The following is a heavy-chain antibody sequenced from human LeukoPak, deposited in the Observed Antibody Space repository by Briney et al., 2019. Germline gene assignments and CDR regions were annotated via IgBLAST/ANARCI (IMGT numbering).Heavy chain of an antibody. CDR1: GGSVSSGSSF. CDR3: ARDRNYYDSSGYYFAN. J-gene: IGHJ4*02. V-gene: IGHV4-61*01. D-gene: IGHD3-22*01. CDR2: IYHSGNT. Sequence: PSETLSLTCTVSGGSVSSGSSFWSWIRQPPGKGLEWTGYIYHSGNTNYNPSLKSRVTISVDTSKSQLSLKLNSVTAADTAVYYCARDRNYYDSSGYYFANWGQGTLVTVSS.